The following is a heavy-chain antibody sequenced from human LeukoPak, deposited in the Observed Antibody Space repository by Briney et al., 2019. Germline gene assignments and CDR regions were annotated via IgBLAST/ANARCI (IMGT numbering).Heavy chain of an antibody. V-gene: IGHV1-18*01. CDR3: ARAPNGRDGYNKPDY. D-gene: IGHD5-24*01. Sequence: ASVKVSCKASGGTFSSYAISWVRQAPGQGLEWMGWISAYNGNTNYAQKLQGRVTMTTDTSTSTAYMELRSLRSDDTAVYYCARAPNGRDGYNKPDYWGQGTLVTVSS. CDR1: GGTFSSYA. J-gene: IGHJ4*02. CDR2: ISAYNGNT.